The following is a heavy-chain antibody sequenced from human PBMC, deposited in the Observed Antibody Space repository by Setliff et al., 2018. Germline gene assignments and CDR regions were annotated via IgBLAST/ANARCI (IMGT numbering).Heavy chain of an antibody. CDR2: IYTSWST. V-gene: IGHV4-61*09. CDR1: DDSISSRRYY. Sequence: SETLSLTCSVSDDSISSRRYYWGWFRQPAGKELEWVGQIYTSWSTNYNLSLKSRVTISLDTSKNQFSLSLTSVTAADTAVYYCARMSGFQYIDVWGKGTTVTVSS. CDR3: ARMSGFQYIDV. D-gene: IGHD3-3*01. J-gene: IGHJ6*03.